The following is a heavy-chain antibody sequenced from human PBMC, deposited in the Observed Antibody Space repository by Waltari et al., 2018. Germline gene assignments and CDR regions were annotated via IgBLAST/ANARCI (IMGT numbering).Heavy chain of an antibody. CDR3: ARGLIPDYYDSGNEYYFDY. Sequence: VKVSCKASGGTFSSYAISWVRQAPGQGLEWMGGIIPIFGTANYAQKFQGRVTITADKSTSTAYMELSSLRSEDTAVYYCARGLIPDYYDSGNEYYFDYWGQGTLVTVSS. D-gene: IGHD3-22*01. CDR2: IIPIFGTA. CDR1: GGTFSSYA. V-gene: IGHV1-69*06. J-gene: IGHJ4*02.